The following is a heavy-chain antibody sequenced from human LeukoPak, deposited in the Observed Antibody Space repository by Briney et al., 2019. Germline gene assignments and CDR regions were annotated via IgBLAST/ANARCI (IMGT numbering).Heavy chain of an antibody. Sequence: ASVKVSCKASGGTFSSYAISWVRQAPGQGLEWMGIINPSGGSTSYAQKFQGRVTMTRDTSTSTVYMELSSLRSEDTAVYYCARVVSTPDDYGDYGYFDLWGRGTLVTVSS. CDR3: ARVVSTPDDYGDYGYFDL. J-gene: IGHJ2*01. V-gene: IGHV1-46*01. CDR1: GGTFSSYA. CDR2: INPSGGST. D-gene: IGHD4-17*01.